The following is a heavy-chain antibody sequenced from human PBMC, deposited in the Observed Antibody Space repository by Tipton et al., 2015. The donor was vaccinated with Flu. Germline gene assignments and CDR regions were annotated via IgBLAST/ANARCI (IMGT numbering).Heavy chain of an antibody. CDR1: GFIFNYYG. Sequence: SLRLSCAASGFIFNYYGMHWVRQAPGKGLEWVAVILYDGSNNYYADSVKGRFTISRDNSKNTLYLQMNSLRAEDTAVYYCARDTGTSHYGIIDYWGQGNLVSVSA. CDR3: ARDTGTSHYGIIDY. D-gene: IGHD3-10*01. V-gene: IGHV3-33*01. CDR2: ILYDGSNN. J-gene: IGHJ4*02.